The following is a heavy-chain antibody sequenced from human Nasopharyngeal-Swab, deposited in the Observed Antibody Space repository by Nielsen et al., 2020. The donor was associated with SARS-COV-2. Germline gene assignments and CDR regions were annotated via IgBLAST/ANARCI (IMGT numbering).Heavy chain of an antibody. CDR3: ARPGRLGNWYFDL. V-gene: IGHV4-34*01. CDR1: GGSFSGYY. Sequence: GSLRLSCAVYGGSFSGYYWSWIRQPPGKGLEWIGEINHSGSTNYNPSLKSRVTISVDTSKNQFSLKLSSVTAADTAVYYCARPGRLGNWYFDLWGRGTLVTVSS. CDR2: INHSGST. J-gene: IGHJ2*01.